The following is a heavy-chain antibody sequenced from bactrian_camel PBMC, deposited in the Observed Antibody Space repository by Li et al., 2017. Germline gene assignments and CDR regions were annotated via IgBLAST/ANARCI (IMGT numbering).Heavy chain of an antibody. D-gene: IGHD2*01. CDR2: IYTGDGRT. V-gene: IGHV3S1*01. CDR1: GFTFSSYY. Sequence: VQLVESGGGLVQPGGSLRLSCAASGFTFSSYYMSWVRQAPGKGLEWVSTIYTGDGRTKSADSVKGRFTMSRDNAKNMLYLQMNNLKSEDTALYYCAKALGGGNYYTGEYNYWGQGTQVTVS. CDR3: AKALGGGNYYTGEYNY. J-gene: IGHJ4*01.